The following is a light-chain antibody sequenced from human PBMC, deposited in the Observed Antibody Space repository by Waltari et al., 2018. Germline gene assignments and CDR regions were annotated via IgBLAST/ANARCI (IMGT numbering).Light chain of an antibody. V-gene: IGLV2-14*01. CDR1: SNDVGGYNS. CDR3: SSQSSNDVVL. CDR2: DVS. J-gene: IGLJ2*01. Sequence: QSALTQPASVSGSPGQSVTIFCAGTSNDVGGYNSVSWYQQHPGQAPRVIIYDVSDRPSVVSGCFSCSKCGNTASLTISGLQAEDEADYYCSSQSSNDVVLFGGGTKLTVL.